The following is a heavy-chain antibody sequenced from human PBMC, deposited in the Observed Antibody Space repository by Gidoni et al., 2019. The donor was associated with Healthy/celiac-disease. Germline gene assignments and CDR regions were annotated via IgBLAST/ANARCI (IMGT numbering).Heavy chain of an antibody. D-gene: IGHD2-15*01. CDR3: ARSRTFIVVVVAATPNDAFDI. J-gene: IGHJ3*02. V-gene: IGHV1-69*01. CDR1: GGTFSSYA. CDR2: IIPIFGTA. Sequence: QVQLVQSGAEVKKPGSSVKVSCKASGGTFSSYAISWVRQAPGQGLEWMGGIIPIFGTANYAQKFQGRVTITADESTSTAYMELSSLRSEDTAVYYCARSRTFIVVVVAATPNDAFDIWGQGTMVTVSS.